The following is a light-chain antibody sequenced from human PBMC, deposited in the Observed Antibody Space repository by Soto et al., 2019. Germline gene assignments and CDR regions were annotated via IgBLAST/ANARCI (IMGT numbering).Light chain of an antibody. CDR3: QQYVSSPWA. CDR1: RSVGNN. J-gene: IGKJ1*01. CDR2: AAS. Sequence: EIVLTQSPATLSLSPGERATLSCRASRSVGNNLAWYQKKPGQAPGLLIYAASTRATGIPARFSGSGSGTDFTLTISSLVPEYFAVYYCQQYVSSPWAIGQGTKVEI. V-gene: IGKV3-11*01.